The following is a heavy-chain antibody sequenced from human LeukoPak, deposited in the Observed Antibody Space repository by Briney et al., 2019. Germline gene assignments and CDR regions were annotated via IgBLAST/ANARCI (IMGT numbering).Heavy chain of an antibody. V-gene: IGHV3-30*18. Sequence: GGSLRLSCAASGFTFSSHDMHWVRQAPGKGLEWVAFISYDGGKKDYADSVKGRFTISRDSSKNTLYLQMNSLRAEDTAVYYCAKGVAARLIGGWFDPWGQGTLVTVSS. D-gene: IGHD6-6*01. J-gene: IGHJ5*02. CDR2: ISYDGGKK. CDR3: AKGVAARLIGGWFDP. CDR1: GFTFSSHD.